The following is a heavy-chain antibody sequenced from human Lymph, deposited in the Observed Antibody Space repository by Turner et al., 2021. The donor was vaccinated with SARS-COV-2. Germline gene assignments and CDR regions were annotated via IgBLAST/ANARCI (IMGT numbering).Heavy chain of an antibody. CDR2: INHSGST. Sequence: QVQLQLWGSGLLKLSDTLSLTCAVYGGSFSGYYWSWIRQPPGKGLEWIGEINHSGSTNYNPSLKSRVTISVDTSKNQFSLKLSSVTAADTAVYYCARGGVDTAMVRYYYYGMDVWGQGTTVTVSS. V-gene: IGHV4-34*01. J-gene: IGHJ6*02. CDR1: GGSFSGYY. D-gene: IGHD5-18*01. CDR3: ARGGVDTAMVRYYYYGMDV.